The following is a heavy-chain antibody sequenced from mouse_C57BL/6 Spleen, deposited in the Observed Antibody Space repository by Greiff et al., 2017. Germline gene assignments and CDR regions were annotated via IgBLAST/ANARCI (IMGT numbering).Heavy chain of an antibody. CDR3: ARNYYGSSWFAY. D-gene: IGHD1-1*01. V-gene: IGHV5-17*01. CDR1: GFTFSDYG. CDR2: ISSGSSTI. J-gene: IGHJ3*01. Sequence: EVKLVESGGGLVKPGGSLKLSCAASGFTFSDYGMPWVRQAPEKGLEWVAYISSGSSTIYYADTVKGRFTISRDNAKNTLFLQMTSLRSEDTAMYYCARNYYGSSWFAYWGQGTLVTVSA.